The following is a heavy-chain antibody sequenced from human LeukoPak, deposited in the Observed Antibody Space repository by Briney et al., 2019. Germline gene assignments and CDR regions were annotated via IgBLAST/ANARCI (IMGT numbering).Heavy chain of an antibody. CDR1: GGSISSSNYN. V-gene: IGHV4-39*01. Sequence: SETLSLTCTVSGGSISSSNYNWGWIRQPSGKGLEWVGSIYYSGSTYYNPSLKSRVTISVDTSKNQFSLKLSSVTAADTAVYYCARLGDSYATDYWGQGTLVTVSS. CDR2: IYYSGST. D-gene: IGHD5-18*01. CDR3: ARLGDSYATDY. J-gene: IGHJ4*02.